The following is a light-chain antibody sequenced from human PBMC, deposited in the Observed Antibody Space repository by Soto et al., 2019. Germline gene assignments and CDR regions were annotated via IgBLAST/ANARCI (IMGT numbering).Light chain of an antibody. Sequence: QPVLTQPPSASGTPGQRVTISCSGSSSNIGSNTVNWYQQLPGTAPKLLIYSNNQRPSGVPDRFFGSKSGTSASLAISGLQSEDEADYYCAAWDDSLNGVVFGGGTKVTVL. CDR2: SNN. CDR1: SSNIGSNT. V-gene: IGLV1-44*01. CDR3: AAWDDSLNGVV. J-gene: IGLJ2*01.